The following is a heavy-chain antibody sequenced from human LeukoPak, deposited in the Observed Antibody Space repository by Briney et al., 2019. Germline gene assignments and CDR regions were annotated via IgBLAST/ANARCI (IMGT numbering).Heavy chain of an antibody. V-gene: IGHV4-39*01. D-gene: IGHD3-9*01. CDR2: IYYSGST. Sequence: SETLSLTCTVSGGSISSSSYYWVWIRQPPGKGLDWNGNIYYSGSTYYNPSLKSRVTISVDTSKNQFSLKLSSVTAADTAVYYCAKYYDILTGYWGFDYWGQGTLDSVPS. J-gene: IGHJ4*02. CDR3: AKYYDILTGYWGFDY. CDR1: GGSISSSSYY.